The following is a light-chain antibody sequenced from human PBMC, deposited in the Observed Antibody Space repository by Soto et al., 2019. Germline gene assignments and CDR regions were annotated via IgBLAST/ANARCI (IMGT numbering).Light chain of an antibody. CDR3: QQYGSYPRT. CDR2: DAS. J-gene: IGKJ1*01. V-gene: IGKV3-15*01. CDR1: QSVSSN. Sequence: EIVMTQSPATLSVSPGERATLSCRASQSVSSNLAWYQQKPGQAPRLLIYDASTRATVIPARFSGSGSGTEFTLTISSLQPADFATYYCQQYGSYPRTFGQGTKVDIK.